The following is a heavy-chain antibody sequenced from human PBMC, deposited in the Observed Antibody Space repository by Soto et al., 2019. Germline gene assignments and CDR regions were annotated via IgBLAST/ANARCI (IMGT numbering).Heavy chain of an antibody. CDR1: GFSLSTSGVG. CDR2: IYWNDDK. J-gene: IGHJ4*02. D-gene: IGHD3-3*01. CDR3: EHIPHDFWSGFYFDY. V-gene: IGHV2-5*01. Sequence: SGPTLVNPTQTLTLTCTFSGFSLSTSGVGVGWIRQPPGKALEWLALIYWNDDKRYSPSPKSRLTITKDTSKNQVVLTMTNMDPVDTATYYCEHIPHDFWSGFYFDYWGQGTLVTVSS.